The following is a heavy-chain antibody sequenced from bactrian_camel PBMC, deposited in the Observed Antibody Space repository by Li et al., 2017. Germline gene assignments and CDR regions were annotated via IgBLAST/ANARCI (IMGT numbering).Heavy chain of an antibody. V-gene: IGHV3S1*01. D-gene: IGHD6*01. CDR2: IYTGDGST. CDR1: GFTFSNHW. CDR3: AASGLHSCGGSWRFFTAGGFGG. Sequence: VQLVESGGGLVQPGGSLRLSCAASGFTFSNHWMHWVRQAPGKGLEWVSSIYTGDGSTNSVDSVKGRFTISRDNAKNMLYLQMNSLKSEDTALYYCAASGLHSCGGSWRFFTAGGFGGWGQGTQVTVS. J-gene: IGHJ6*01.